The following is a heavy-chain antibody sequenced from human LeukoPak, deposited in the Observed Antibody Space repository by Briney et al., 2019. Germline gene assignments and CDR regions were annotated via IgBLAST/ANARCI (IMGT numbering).Heavy chain of an antibody. V-gene: IGHV3-23*01. CDR1: GFTFSNYG. D-gene: IGHD6-19*01. CDR3: AKFRPITTVAGTIFHY. Sequence: GGTLRLSCAASGFTFSNYGMSWVRQAPGKGLEWVSAIGGGGHDTFYADSVKGRFTISRDNSKNTLYLQMNSLRAEDTAVYYCAKFRPITTVAGTIFHYWGQGTLVTASS. J-gene: IGHJ4*02. CDR2: IGGGGHDT.